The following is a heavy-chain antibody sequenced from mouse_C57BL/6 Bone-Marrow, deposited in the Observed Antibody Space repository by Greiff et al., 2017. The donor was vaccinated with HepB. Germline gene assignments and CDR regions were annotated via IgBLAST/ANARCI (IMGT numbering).Heavy chain of an antibody. J-gene: IGHJ4*01. CDR3: ATQLYDYDWHY. Sequence: QVQLKESGPGLVQPSQSLSLTCTVSGFSLTSYGVHWVRQSPGKGLEWLGVIWSGGSTDYNAAFISRLSISKDNSKSQVFFKMNSLQADDTAIYYCATQLYDYDWHYWGQGTSVTVSS. CDR2: IWSGGST. D-gene: IGHD2-4*01. CDR1: GFSLTSYG. V-gene: IGHV2-2*01.